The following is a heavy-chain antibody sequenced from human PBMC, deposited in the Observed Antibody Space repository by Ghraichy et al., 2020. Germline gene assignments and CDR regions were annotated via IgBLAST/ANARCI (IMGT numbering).Heavy chain of an antibody. CDR2: IWYDGSKK. J-gene: IGHJ5*02. CDR3: ARGYCTTSSCNDRPWFDP. Sequence: GSLRLSCAASGFTFSRFGMHWVRQAPGKGLEWVAIIWYDGSKKYYADSVKGRFTISRDNSKNTLYLQMNSLRAEDTAVDYCARGYCTTSSCNDRPWFDPWGQGTLVTVSS. V-gene: IGHV3-33*01. CDR1: GFTFSRFG. D-gene: IGHD2-2*01.